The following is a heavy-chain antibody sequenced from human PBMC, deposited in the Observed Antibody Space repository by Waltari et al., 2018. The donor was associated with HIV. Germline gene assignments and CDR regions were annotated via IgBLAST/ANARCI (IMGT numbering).Heavy chain of an antibody. J-gene: IGHJ6*02. D-gene: IGHD2-15*01. CDR1: GSRISRFV. CDR2: MNGCWNNL. V-gene: IGHV3-23*04. Sequence: VDSGGGLAQAGGTLGLFSTASGSRISRFVKWWVRPATVRGGEWCASMNGCWNNLFYDDFGRGPFTNSRDNSQNTVHLEMNGLSAEDTAIFYLVKVVVYAYYYNGLDVWGQGTTVTVSS. CDR3: VKVVVYAYYYNGLDV.